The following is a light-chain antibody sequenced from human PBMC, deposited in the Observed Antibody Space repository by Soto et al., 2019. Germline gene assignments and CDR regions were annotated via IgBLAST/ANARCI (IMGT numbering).Light chain of an antibody. CDR1: PGVSNY. CDR2: GAS. CDR3: QQYGNSPIS. J-gene: IGKJ5*01. V-gene: IGKV3-20*01. Sequence: TKSTGTLTLSPGGRDTLSCRASPGVSNYLAWYQQKPGQAPRLLIYGASSRATGIPDRFSGSGSGTDFTLTISRLEPEDSAVYYCQQYGNSPISFGQGTRLEIK.